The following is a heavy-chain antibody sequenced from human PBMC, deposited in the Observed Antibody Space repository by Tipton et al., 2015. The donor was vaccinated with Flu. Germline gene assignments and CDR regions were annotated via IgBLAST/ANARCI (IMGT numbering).Heavy chain of an antibody. CDR1: GGSISSSSYY. CDR2: IYYSGST. J-gene: IGHJ3*02. Sequence: LRLSCTVSGGSISSSSYYWGWIRQPPGKGLEWIGSIYYSGSTYYNPSLKSRVTISVDTSKNQFSLKLSSVTAADTAVYYCARDGGQWLVRGAFDIWGQGTMATVSS. D-gene: IGHD6-19*01. CDR3: ARDGGQWLVRGAFDI. V-gene: IGHV4-39*07.